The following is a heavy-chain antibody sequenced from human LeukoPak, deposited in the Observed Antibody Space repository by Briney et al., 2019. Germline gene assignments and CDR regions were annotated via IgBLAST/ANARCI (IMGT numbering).Heavy chain of an antibody. CDR2: IIPIFGTA. D-gene: IGHD3-10*01. CDR3: ARVPHYYGSGSYVLVYYMDV. J-gene: IGHJ6*03. Sequence: GASVKVSCKASGGTFSSCAISWVRQAPGQGLEWMGGIIPIFGTANYAQKFQGRVTITTDESTSTAYMELSSLRSEDTAVYYCARVPHYYGSGSYVLVYYMDVWGKGTTVTVSS. V-gene: IGHV1-69*05. CDR1: GGTFSSCA.